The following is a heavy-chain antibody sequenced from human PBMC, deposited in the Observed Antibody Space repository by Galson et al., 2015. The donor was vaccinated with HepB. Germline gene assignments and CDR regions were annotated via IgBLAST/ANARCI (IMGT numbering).Heavy chain of an antibody. D-gene: IGHD5-12*01. CDR2: IIPIFGTA. Sequence: SVKVSCKASGGTFSSYAISWVRQAPGQGLEWMGGIIPIFGTANYAQKFQGRVTITADESTSTAYMELSSLRSEDAAVYYCARDRYQGPIVATIKGGWFDPWGQGTLVTVSS. CDR1: GGTFSSYA. V-gene: IGHV1-69*13. J-gene: IGHJ5*02. CDR3: ARDRYQGPIVATIKGGWFDP.